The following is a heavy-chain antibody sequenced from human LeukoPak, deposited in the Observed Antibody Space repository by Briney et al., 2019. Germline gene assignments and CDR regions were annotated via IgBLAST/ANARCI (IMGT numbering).Heavy chain of an antibody. D-gene: IGHD3-22*01. CDR1: GFTFCSYS. Sequence: GGSLRLSCAASGFTFCSYSRTWVRQAPGKGLEWVPPISSSSSYIYYADLVKGRFTISRDNAKNSLYLQMNSLRAEDTAVYYCARGVVYDSSGYYYSRNYMDVWGKGTTVTVSS. CDR2: ISSSSSYI. V-gene: IGHV3-21*01. CDR3: ARGVVYDSSGYYYSRNYMDV. J-gene: IGHJ6*03.